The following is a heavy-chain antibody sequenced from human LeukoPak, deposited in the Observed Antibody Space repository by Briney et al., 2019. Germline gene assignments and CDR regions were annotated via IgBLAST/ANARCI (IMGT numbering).Heavy chain of an antibody. Sequence: GGSLRLSCAASGFTFSRYWMHWVRQAPGKGLVWVSNIKTDGSTTNYADSVKGRFTLSRDNAKNTLYLQMNGLRAEDTAVYYCATDTFGPNDCWGQGTLVTVSS. V-gene: IGHV3-74*01. D-gene: IGHD3-16*01. CDR2: IKTDGSTT. CDR1: GFTFSRYW. J-gene: IGHJ4*02. CDR3: ATDTFGPNDC.